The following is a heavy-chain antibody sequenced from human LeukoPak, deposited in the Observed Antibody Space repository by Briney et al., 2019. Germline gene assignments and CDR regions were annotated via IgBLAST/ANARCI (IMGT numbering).Heavy chain of an antibody. CDR3: ASAYYHYYFDY. CDR1: GFTFSSYW. J-gene: IGHJ4*02. D-gene: IGHD3-16*01. Sequence: GGSLRLSCAASGFTFSSYWMHWVRHAPGKGLVWVSRINGDGSSTSYADSVKGRFTISRDNAKNTLYLQMNSLRAEDSAVYYCASAYYHYYFDYWGQGTLVTVSS. V-gene: IGHV3-74*01. CDR2: INGDGSST.